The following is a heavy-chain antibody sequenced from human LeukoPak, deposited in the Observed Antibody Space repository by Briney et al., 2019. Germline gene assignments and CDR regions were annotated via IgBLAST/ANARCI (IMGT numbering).Heavy chain of an antibody. CDR2: IYYSGST. D-gene: IGHD5-18*01. CDR3: ASMDSAMALGY. J-gene: IGHJ4*02. V-gene: IGHV4-30-4*01. CDR1: GGSISSGYYY. Sequence: SQTLSLTCTASGGSISSGYYYWSWIRQPPGKGLEWIGFIYYSGSTHYNPSLKSRVIISVDTSKNQFSLRLTSVTAADTAVYYCASMDSAMALGYWGQGTLVTVSS.